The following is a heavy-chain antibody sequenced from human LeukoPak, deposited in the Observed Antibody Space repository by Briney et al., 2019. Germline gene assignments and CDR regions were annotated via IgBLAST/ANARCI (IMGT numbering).Heavy chain of an antibody. CDR2: IYSDGST. J-gene: IGHJ6*02. V-gene: IGHV3-53*01. CDR3: AKAPTYGLDV. CDR1: GFTVSNNY. Sequence: GGSLRLSCAASGFTVSNNYMSWVRQAAGKGLDWVSVIYSDGSTYYADSVKGRFTISKDNYKNTLYLQMNSLRAEDTAIYYCAKAPTYGLDVRGQGTTVTVSS.